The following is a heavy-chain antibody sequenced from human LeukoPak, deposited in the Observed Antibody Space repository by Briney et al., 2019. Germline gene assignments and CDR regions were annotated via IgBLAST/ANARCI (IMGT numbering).Heavy chain of an antibody. CDR3: ARVYGYDFYYMDV. J-gene: IGHJ6*03. D-gene: IGHD3/OR15-3a*01. CDR2: LYYRDKT. Sequence: PSETLSLTCTVSGVPIPNYYWSWIRQPPGKGLEWIGYLYYRDKTNYNPSLKSRVTISVDTSKSQFSLNLRSVTAADTATYYCARVYGYDFYYMDVWGKGATVTVS. CDR1: GVPIPNYY. V-gene: IGHV4-59*01.